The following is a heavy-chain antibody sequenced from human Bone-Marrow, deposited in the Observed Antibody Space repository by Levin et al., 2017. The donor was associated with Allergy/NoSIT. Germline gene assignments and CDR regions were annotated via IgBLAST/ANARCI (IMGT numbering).Heavy chain of an antibody. Sequence: ASVKVSCKASGGNFRNYGFNWVRQAPGQRLEWMGSFIPLLQTANYAQTFEDRVTITADEFTSTVHMELSSLRSDDTAVYYCARGGVVVAARVYFDSWGQGTLVTVSS. CDR2: FIPLLQTA. V-gene: IGHV1-69*13. CDR1: GGNFRNYG. J-gene: IGHJ4*02. D-gene: IGHD2-15*01. CDR3: ARGGVVVAARVYFDS.